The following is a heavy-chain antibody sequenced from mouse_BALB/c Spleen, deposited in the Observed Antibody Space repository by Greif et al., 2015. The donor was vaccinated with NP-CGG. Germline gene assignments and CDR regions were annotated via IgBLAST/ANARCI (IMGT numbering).Heavy chain of an antibody. J-gene: IGHJ4*01. CDR3: ARGGLRGVMDY. Sequence: EVKLVESGGGFVPLGGSLKLSCAASGFTFSSYYMSWVRQTPEKRLELVAAINSNGGNTYYPDTVKGRFTISRDNAKNTLYLQMSRLKSEDAVLYYCARGGLRGVMDYWGQGTSVTVSS. CDR2: INSNGGNT. D-gene: IGHD2-2*01. CDR1: GFTFSSYY. V-gene: IGHV5-6-2*01.